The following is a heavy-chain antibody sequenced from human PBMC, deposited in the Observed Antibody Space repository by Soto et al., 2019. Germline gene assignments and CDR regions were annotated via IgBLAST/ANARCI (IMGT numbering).Heavy chain of an antibody. V-gene: IGHV3-23*01. CDR3: ASRSSGWYFDY. CDR2: ISGSGGST. CDR1: GFTFSSYA. Sequence: EVQLLESGGGLVQPGGSLRLSCAASGFTFSSYAMNWVRQGPGKGLEWVSVISGSGGSTYYAGSVKGRFTISRDNSKNTLYLQMNSLRAEDTAVYYCASRSSGWYFDYWGQGTLVTVSS. J-gene: IGHJ4*02. D-gene: IGHD6-19*01.